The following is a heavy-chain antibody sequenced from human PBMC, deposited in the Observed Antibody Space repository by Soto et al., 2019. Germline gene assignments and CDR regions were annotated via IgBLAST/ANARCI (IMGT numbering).Heavy chain of an antibody. CDR1: GFTFSSYG. J-gene: IGHJ6*03. D-gene: IGHD6-19*01. V-gene: IGHV3-33*01. Sequence: GGSLRLSCAASGFTFSSYGMHWVRQAPGKGLEWVAVIWYDGSNKYYADSVKGRFTISRDNSKNTLYLQMNSLRAEDTAVYYCARDDKGIAVAGINYYYYYYMDVWGKGTTVTVSS. CDR2: IWYDGSNK. CDR3: ARDDKGIAVAGINYYYYYYMDV.